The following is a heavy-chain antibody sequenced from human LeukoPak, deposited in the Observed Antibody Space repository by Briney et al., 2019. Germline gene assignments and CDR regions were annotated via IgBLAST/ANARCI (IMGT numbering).Heavy chain of an antibody. V-gene: IGHV4-39*01. CDR3: ARRDYYGSGSSYPFDY. Sequence: SETLSLTCTVSGGSISSSSYYWGWIRQPPGKGLEWIGSIYYSGSTYYNPSLKGRVTISVDTSKNQFSLKLSSVTAADTAVYYCARRDYYGSGSSYPFDYWGQGTLVTVSS. J-gene: IGHJ4*02. CDR1: GGSISSSSYY. D-gene: IGHD3-10*01. CDR2: IYYSGST.